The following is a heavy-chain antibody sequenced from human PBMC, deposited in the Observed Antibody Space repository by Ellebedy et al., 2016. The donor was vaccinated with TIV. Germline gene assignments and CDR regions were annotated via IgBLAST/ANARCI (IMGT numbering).Heavy chain of an antibody. D-gene: IGHD4-11*01. CDR3: ARGYSNYGEYFDY. J-gene: IGHJ4*02. CDR2: IYYSGST. CDR1: GGSISSSSYY. V-gene: IGHV4-39*07. Sequence: SETLSLXXTVSGGSISSSSYYWGWIRQPPGKGLEWIGSIYYSGSTNYNPSLKSRVTISVDTSKNQFSLKLSSVTAADTAVYYCARGYSNYGEYFDYWGQGTLVTVSS.